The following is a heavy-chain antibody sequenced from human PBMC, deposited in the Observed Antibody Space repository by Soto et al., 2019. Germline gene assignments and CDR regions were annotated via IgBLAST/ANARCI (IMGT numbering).Heavy chain of an antibody. Sequence: SETLSLSCTVSGGSIRNNGANWGWIRQPPGKGLEWIGSIYYTGSTYYNPSLQSRVTISIDTSKNQYSLQLSSVAAADTAVYYCASLFGSWGQGTLVTVSS. J-gene: IGHJ4*02. CDR1: GGSIRNNGAN. V-gene: IGHV4-39*07. CDR3: ASLFGS. CDR2: IYYTGST.